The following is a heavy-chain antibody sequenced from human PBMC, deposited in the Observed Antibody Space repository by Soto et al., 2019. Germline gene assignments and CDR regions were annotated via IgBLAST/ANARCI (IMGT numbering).Heavy chain of an antibody. J-gene: IGHJ4*02. CDR3: ARAESGYLYSFDY. V-gene: IGHV1-69*02. D-gene: IGHD3-3*01. CDR2: IIPILGIA. CDR1: GGTFSSYT. Sequence: QVQLVQSGAEVKKPGSSVKVSCKASGGTFSSYTISWVRQAPGQGLEWMGRIIPILGIANYAQKFQGRVTITADKSTSTAYMELSSLRSEDTAVYYCARAESGYLYSFDYWGQGTLVTVSS.